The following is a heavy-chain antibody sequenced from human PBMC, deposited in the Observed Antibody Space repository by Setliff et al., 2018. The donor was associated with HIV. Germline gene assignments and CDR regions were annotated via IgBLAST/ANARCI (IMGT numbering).Heavy chain of an antibody. J-gene: IGHJ4*02. D-gene: IGHD6-19*01. V-gene: IGHV4-38-2*01. CDR1: GYSISSDYH. Sequence: ETLSLTCAVSGYSISSDYHWAWVRQSPGKGLEWIGSIYQTGSTNYNPSLKSRVTVSLDMSKNQFSLKLTSVTAADTAVYYCGRQAWDHQSSGYFVDYWGQGTLVTVSS. CDR3: GRQAWDHQSSGYFVDY. CDR2: IYQTGST.